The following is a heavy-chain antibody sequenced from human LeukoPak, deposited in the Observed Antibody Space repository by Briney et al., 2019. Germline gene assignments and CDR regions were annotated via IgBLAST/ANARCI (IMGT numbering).Heavy chain of an antibody. J-gene: IGHJ4*02. CDR3: AKEAVDYDILTGYYTTGYFDY. Sequence: PGGSLRLSCAASGFTFSSYAMSWVRQAPGRGLEWVSGISGRGGNTYYADSVKGRFTISRDNSKNTLYLQMSTLRAEDTAVYYCAKEAVDYDILTGYYTTGYFDYWGQGTLVTVSS. V-gene: IGHV3-23*01. CDR2: ISGRGGNT. D-gene: IGHD3-9*01. CDR1: GFTFSSYA.